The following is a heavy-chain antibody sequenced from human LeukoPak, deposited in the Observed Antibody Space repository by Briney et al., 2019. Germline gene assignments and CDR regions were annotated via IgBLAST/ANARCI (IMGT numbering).Heavy chain of an antibody. Sequence: GRSLRLSCAACGFTFDDYAMHWLRHAPGKGLDGVSGISWNSGSIVYADSVKGRFTISRDNAKKSLYLQMNSLRAEEMALYYCATDGVYRRWELPWYFDLWGRGTLVTVSS. V-gene: IGHV3-9*03. CDR1: GFTFDDYA. J-gene: IGHJ2*01. D-gene: IGHD1-26*01. CDR3: ATDGVYRRWELPWYFDL. CDR2: ISWNSGSI.